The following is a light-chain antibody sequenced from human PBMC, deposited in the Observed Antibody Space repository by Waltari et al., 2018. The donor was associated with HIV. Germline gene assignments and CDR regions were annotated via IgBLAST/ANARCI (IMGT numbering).Light chain of an antibody. J-gene: IGLJ1*01. CDR3: YSTDTTGNLYV. Sequence: SYELTQPPSVSVSPGQTARITCSGDALPTKYAYWYQQKSGQAPVLVIYEDSKRPPGIPERFSGSSSGTMATLTISGAQVEDEADYYCYSTDTTGNLYVFGTGTKVTVL. CDR1: ALPTKY. V-gene: IGLV3-10*01. CDR2: EDS.